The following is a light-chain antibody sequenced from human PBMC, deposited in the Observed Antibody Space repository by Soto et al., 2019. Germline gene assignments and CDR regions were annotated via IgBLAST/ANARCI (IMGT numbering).Light chain of an antibody. CDR1: QSISSY. CDR2: AAS. J-gene: IGKJ2*01. Sequence: DIQMTQSPSSLSASVGDRVTITCRASQSISSYLNWYQPKPGKAPKLLLYAASSLQSGVPSRFIGSGSGTDFPLTISSLQPEDFATYYCQQSYSTPMYTFGQGTQLEIK. CDR3: QQSYSTPMYT. V-gene: IGKV1-39*01.